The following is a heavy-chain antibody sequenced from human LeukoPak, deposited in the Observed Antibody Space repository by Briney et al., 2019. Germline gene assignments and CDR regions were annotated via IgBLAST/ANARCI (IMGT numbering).Heavy chain of an antibody. CDR2: INHSGST. D-gene: IGHD6-13*01. J-gene: IGHJ3*02. Sequence: SDTLSLTCAVYGGSFSGYYWSWIRQPPGKGLEWIGEINHSGSTNYNPSLKSRVTISVDTSNNQSSLKLSSVTAADTAVYYCAVTFIAAAGDDAFDIWGQGTMVTVSS. CDR1: GGSFSGYY. CDR3: AVTFIAAAGDDAFDI. V-gene: IGHV4-34*01.